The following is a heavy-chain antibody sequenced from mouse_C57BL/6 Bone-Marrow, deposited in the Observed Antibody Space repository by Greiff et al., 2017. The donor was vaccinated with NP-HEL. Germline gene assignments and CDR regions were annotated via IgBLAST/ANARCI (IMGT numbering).Heavy chain of an antibody. CDR2: ISYDGTN. CDR3: AIPLITTVVGTRAY. Sequence: ESGPGLVKPSQSLSLTCSVTGYSITSGYYWNWIRQSPGNKLEWMGYISYDGTNNYNPSLKNRSSITRDTSKNQFFLKLNSVTTEDTATYYCAIPLITTVVGTRAYWGQVTLVTVSA. D-gene: IGHD1-1*01. J-gene: IGHJ3*01. V-gene: IGHV3-6*01. CDR1: GYSITSGYY.